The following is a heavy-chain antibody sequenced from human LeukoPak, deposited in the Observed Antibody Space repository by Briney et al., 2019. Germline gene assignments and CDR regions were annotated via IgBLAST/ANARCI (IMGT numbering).Heavy chain of an antibody. J-gene: IGHJ1*01. Sequence: SETLSLTCTVSGGSISSSSYYWGWIRQPPGKGLEWIGSIYYSGSTYYNPSLKSRVTISVDTSKNQFSLKLSSVTAADTAVYYCASQLFYGDYVLDFQHWGQGTPVTVSS. V-gene: IGHV4-39*01. CDR2: IYYSGST. CDR3: ASQLFYGDYVLDFQH. D-gene: IGHD4-17*01. CDR1: GGSISSSSYY.